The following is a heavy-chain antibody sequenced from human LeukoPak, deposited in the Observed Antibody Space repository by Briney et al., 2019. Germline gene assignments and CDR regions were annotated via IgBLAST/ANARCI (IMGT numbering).Heavy chain of an antibody. CDR2: IIPILGTA. Sequence: GASVKVSCKASGGTFSSYAISWVRQAPGQGLEWMGRIIPILGTANYAQKFQGRVTITTDESTSTAYMELSSLRSEDTAVYYCARAVTSYYYYMDVWGKGTTVTVSS. CDR1: GGTFSSYA. V-gene: IGHV1-69*11. J-gene: IGHJ6*03. CDR3: ARAVTSYYYYMDV. D-gene: IGHD2-21*02.